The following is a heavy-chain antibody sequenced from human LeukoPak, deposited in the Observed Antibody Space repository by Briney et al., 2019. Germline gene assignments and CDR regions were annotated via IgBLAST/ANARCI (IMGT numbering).Heavy chain of an antibody. D-gene: IGHD1-14*01. CDR1: EFTFSSHG. CDR2: ISYDTRSD. CDR3: ARDRTSWSDALDV. V-gene: IGHV3-30*03. J-gene: IGHJ3*01. Sequence: PGGSLRLSCVASEFTFSSHGMHWVRQAPGKGLEWVAVISYDTRSDYHVDSVKGRFTISRDNSKNILYLQMNNLRPEDTAKYYCARDRTSWSDALDVWGLGTLVTVSS.